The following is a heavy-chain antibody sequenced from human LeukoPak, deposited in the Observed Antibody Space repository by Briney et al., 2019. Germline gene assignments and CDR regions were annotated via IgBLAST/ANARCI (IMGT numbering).Heavy chain of an antibody. CDR2: IYANNGDT. D-gene: IGHD4-11*01. J-gene: IGHJ4*02. Sequence: ASVTVTFMSSGYTFIDNYIHWLRQAPAQGVAGMGWIYANNGDTKSAQKFQGRVSMSRDTSISTAYMDLSSLSPDDAAVYYCARDPSSVTLYFFDYWGQGTLVTVSS. CDR1: GYTFIDNY. V-gene: IGHV1-2*02. CDR3: ARDPSSVTLYFFDY.